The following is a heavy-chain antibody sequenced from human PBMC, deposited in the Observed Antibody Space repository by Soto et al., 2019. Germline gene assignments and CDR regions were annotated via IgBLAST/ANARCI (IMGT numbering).Heavy chain of an antibody. CDR3: ATYSGSFQF. V-gene: IGHV1-46*01. D-gene: IGHD1-26*01. CDR2: INPSGGST. CDR1: GYTFTSYY. J-gene: IGHJ4*02. Sequence: RASVKVSCKASGYTFTSYYMHWVRQAPGQGLEWMGIINPSGGSTSYAQKFQGRVTMTRNSLFLQMNNLKPEDTAVYYCATYSGSFQFWGQGTLVTVSS.